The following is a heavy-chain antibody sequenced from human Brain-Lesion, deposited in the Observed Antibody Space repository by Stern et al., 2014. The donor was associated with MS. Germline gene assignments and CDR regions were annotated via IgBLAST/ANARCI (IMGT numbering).Heavy chain of an antibody. J-gene: IGHJ5*02. D-gene: IGHD2-15*01. CDR3: AGEEDIRYCSGGSCTGNWFDP. V-gene: IGHV4-39*01. Sequence: QMQLVQSGPGLVKPSETLSLTCTVAGGSVSSTSYAWAWIRQPPGKGLEWIGTIYYSGNTYYSPSLKSRLTISLDTSKNQFSLARRSVTAADTAVYYCAGEEDIRYCSGGSCTGNWFDPWGQGTLVTVSS. CDR1: GGSVSSTSYA. CDR2: IYYSGNT.